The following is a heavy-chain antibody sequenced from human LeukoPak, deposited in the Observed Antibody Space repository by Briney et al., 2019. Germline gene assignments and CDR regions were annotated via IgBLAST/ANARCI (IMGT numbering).Heavy chain of an antibody. CDR1: GFTFSDSF. J-gene: IGHJ4*02. CDR2: TTNKADSYTT. D-gene: IGHD1-26*01. Sequence: GGSLRLSCAASGFTFSDSFMDWVRQAPGKGLEWVGRTTNKADSYTTEYAASVKGRFTISRDDSKNSLYLQMDSLKTEDTAVYYCARESGGSFYYWGQGTLVTVSS. V-gene: IGHV3-72*01. CDR3: ARESGGSFYY.